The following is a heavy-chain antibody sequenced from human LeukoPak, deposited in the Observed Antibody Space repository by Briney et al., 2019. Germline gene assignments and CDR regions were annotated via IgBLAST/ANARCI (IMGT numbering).Heavy chain of an antibody. V-gene: IGHV1-8*01. CDR2: MNPNSGNT. J-gene: IGHJ6*03. D-gene: IGHD2-8*01. Sequence: ASVKVSCKASGYTFTSYDINWVRQATGQGLEGMGWMNPNSGNTGYAQKFQGRVTMTRNTSISTAYMELSSLRSEDTAVYYCARGTRKLGYCTNGVCKRRYYYYYMDVWGKGTTVTVSS. CDR1: GYTFTSYD. CDR3: ARGTRKLGYCTNGVCKRRYYYYYMDV.